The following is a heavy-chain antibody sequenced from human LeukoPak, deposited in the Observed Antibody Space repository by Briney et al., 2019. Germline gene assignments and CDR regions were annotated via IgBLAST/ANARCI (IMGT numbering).Heavy chain of an antibody. V-gene: IGHV4-34*01. Sequence: SETLSLTCAVYGGSFSGYYWSWIRQPPGKGLEWIGEINHSGSTNYNPSLKSRATISVDRSKNQFSLKLSSVTAADTAVYYCARAVRGVISAGYYFDYWGQGTLVTVSS. J-gene: IGHJ4*02. CDR3: ARAVRGVISAGYYFDY. D-gene: IGHD3-10*01. CDR1: GGSFSGYY. CDR2: INHSGST.